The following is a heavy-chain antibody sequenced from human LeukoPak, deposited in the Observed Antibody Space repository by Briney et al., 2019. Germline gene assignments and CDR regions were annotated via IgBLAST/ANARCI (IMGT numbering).Heavy chain of an antibody. V-gene: IGHV3-48*01. Sequence: GGSLRLSCAASGFTFSNYAMSWVRQAPGKGLEWVSYISSSSTIYYADSVKGRFTISRDNAKNSLYLQMNSLRAGDTAVYYCASLDIVVVPAAIPRDYWGQGTLVTVSS. D-gene: IGHD2-2*02. J-gene: IGHJ4*02. CDR3: ASLDIVVVPAAIPRDY. CDR1: GFTFSNYA. CDR2: ISSSSTI.